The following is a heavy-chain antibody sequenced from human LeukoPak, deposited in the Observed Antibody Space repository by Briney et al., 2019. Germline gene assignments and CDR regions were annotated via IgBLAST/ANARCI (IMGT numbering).Heavy chain of an antibody. D-gene: IGHD3-16*01. Sequence: AGGSLRLSCAASGFTFSSYWMSWVRQAPGKGLESVANINQDGRQIYYVDSVKGRFTISRGNAKNSLYLQMNSLRVEDTAVYYCARSLWPEDYWGQGTLVTVSS. V-gene: IGHV3-7*01. CDR1: GFTFSSYW. J-gene: IGHJ4*02. CDR2: INQDGRQI. CDR3: ARSLWPEDY.